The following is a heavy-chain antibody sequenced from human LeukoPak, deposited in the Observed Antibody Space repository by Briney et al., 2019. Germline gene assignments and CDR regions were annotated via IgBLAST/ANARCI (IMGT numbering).Heavy chain of an antibody. D-gene: IGHD3-22*01. CDR1: GGTFSSYA. Sequence: SVKVSCKASGGTFSSYAISWVRQAPGQGLEWMRRIIPILGIANYAQKFQGRVTITADKSTSTAYMELSSLRSEDTAVYYCAREGYYDSSGTRGDAFDIWGQGTMVTVSS. V-gene: IGHV1-69*04. J-gene: IGHJ3*02. CDR3: AREGYYDSSGTRGDAFDI. CDR2: IIPILGIA.